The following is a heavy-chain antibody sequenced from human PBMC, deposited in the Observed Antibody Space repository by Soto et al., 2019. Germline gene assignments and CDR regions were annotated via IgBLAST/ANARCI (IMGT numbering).Heavy chain of an antibody. V-gene: IGHV3-74*01. J-gene: IGHJ4*02. CDR1: EFTFSTYW. CDR2: INPDGSHT. Sequence: GGSLRLSCAASEFTFSTYWMHWVRQPPGKGLVWVSRINPDGSHTDHADSVKGRFTTSRDNAKDSLYLQMNSLRDEDTAIYYCAREDIVGTRSFDYWGQGTLVTVSS. D-gene: IGHD1-26*01. CDR3: AREDIVGTRSFDY.